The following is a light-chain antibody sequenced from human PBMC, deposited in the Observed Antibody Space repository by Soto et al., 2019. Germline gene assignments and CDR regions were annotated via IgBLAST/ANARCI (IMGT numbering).Light chain of an antibody. CDR3: QQYTNWPPIT. J-gene: IGKJ5*01. CDR2: GAS. V-gene: IGKV3-15*01. Sequence: EIVMTQSPATLSVSPGERATLSCRASQSVSSNLAWYQQKPCQAPRLLIYGASTMATGAPARFSGSMSGTEFTLTISSLHSEDFAGYYCQQYTNWPPITFGQGTRLEIK. CDR1: QSVSSN.